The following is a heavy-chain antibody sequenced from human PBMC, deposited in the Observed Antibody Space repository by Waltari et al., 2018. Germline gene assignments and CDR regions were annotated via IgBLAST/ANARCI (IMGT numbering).Heavy chain of an antibody. D-gene: IGHD3-10*01. CDR2: IRSDGSST. CDR3: GRARVQGVKYFDY. J-gene: IGHJ4*02. Sequence: DVQLVESGGGLVQPGGSLRLSCTASGFTFSTYWMHWVRHGPGTGLVLDSRIRSDGSSTSYEDSVMCRFTISRDNAKNTLYLQMNGVRDEDTAVYYCGRARVQGVKYFDYWGRGTLVTVSS. V-gene: IGHV3-74*01. CDR1: GFTFSTYW.